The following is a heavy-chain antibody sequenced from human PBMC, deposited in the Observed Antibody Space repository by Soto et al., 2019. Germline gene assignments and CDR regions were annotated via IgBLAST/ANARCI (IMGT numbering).Heavy chain of an antibody. CDR2: ISYDGSNK. Sequence: VGSLRLSCAASGFTFSSYAMHWVRQAPGKGLEWVAVISYDGSNKYYADSVKGRFTISRDNSKNTLYLQMNSLRAEDTAVYYCAREYGEIHYDYVWVSYRRSPDYYGMDVSGQGTTVTVS. D-gene: IGHD3-16*02. J-gene: IGHJ6*02. CDR3: AREYGEIHYDYVWVSYRRSPDYYGMDV. V-gene: IGHV3-30-3*01. CDR1: GFTFSSYA.